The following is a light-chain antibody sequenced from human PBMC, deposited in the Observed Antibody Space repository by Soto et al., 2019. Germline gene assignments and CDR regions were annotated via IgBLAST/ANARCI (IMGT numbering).Light chain of an antibody. CDR1: SSDVGSYNY. CDR2: DVS. CDR3: CSYSGSDSLL. Sequence: QSALTQPRSVSGSPGESVTISCSGTSSDVGSYNYVSWYQQYPGKAPKVMIYDVSERPSEVPVRFSGSKSGNTAYLTISGLQAEDEAEYFCCSYSGSDSLLFGGGTKVTVL. V-gene: IGLV2-11*01. J-gene: IGLJ2*01.